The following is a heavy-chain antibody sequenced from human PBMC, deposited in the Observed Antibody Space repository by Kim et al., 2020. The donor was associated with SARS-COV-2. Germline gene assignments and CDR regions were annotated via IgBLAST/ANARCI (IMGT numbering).Heavy chain of an antibody. Sequence: SETLSLTCTVSGGSISSSSYYWGWIRQPPGEGLEWIGSIYYSGSTYYNPSLKSRVTISVDTSKNQFSLKLSSVTAADTAVYYCARHARYCSSTSCSGFDYWGQGTLVTVSS. CDR3: ARHARYCSSTSCSGFDY. J-gene: IGHJ4*02. V-gene: IGHV4-39*01. D-gene: IGHD2-2*01. CDR2: IYYSGST. CDR1: GGSISSSSYY.